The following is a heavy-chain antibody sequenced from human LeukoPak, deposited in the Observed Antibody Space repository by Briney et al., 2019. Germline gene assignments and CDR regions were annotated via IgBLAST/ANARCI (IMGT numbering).Heavy chain of an antibody. CDR2: IRSKANSYAT. Sequence: GGSLRLSCAACGFTFSGSAMHGVRQASGKGLEWVGRIRSKANSYATAYAAAVKGRFTISRDDSKNTAYLQMNSLKTVDTAVYYCTRNFDYWGQGTLVTVSS. J-gene: IGHJ4*02. CDR3: TRNFDY. CDR1: GFTFSGSA. V-gene: IGHV3-73*01.